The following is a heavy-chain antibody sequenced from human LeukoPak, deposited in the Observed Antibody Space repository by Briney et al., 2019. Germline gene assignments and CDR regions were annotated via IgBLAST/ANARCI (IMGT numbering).Heavy chain of an antibody. V-gene: IGHV4-59*12. D-gene: IGHD3-3*01. CDR3: ARDSPDTIFGVVINDAFDI. CDR1: GGSISSCY. J-gene: IGHJ3*02. Sequence: SETLSLTCTVSGGSISSCYWSWIRQPPGKGLEWIGYIYYSGSTNYNPSLKSRVTISVDTSKNQFSLKLSSVTAADTAVYYCARDSPDTIFGVVINDAFDIWGQGTMVTVSS. CDR2: IYYSGST.